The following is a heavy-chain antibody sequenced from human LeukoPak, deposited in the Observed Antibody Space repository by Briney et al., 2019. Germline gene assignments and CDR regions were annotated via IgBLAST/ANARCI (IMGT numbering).Heavy chain of an antibody. CDR2: FDPEDGET. D-gene: IGHD1-26*01. Sequence: APVKVSCKVSGYTLTELSMHWVRQAPGKGLEWMGGFDPEDGETIYAQKFQGRVTMTEDTSTDTAYMELSSLRSEDTAVYYCATDFDVVGASKNYWGQGTLVTVSS. J-gene: IGHJ4*02. V-gene: IGHV1-24*01. CDR3: ATDFDVVGASKNY. CDR1: GYTLTELS.